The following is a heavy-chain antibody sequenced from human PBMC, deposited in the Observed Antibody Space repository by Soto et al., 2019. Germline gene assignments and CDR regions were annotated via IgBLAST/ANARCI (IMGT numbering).Heavy chain of an antibody. CDR2: ISSSSSNI. Sequence: EVQLVESGGGLVQPGGSLRLSCAASGFTFSSYSMNWVRQAPGKGLEWVSYISSSSSNIYYADSVKGRFTISRDNAKNSLYLQMNSLRAEDTAVYYCARDLGSSWYPEYFQHWGQGTLVTVSS. V-gene: IGHV3-48*01. CDR3: ARDLGSSWYPEYFQH. D-gene: IGHD6-13*01. J-gene: IGHJ1*01. CDR1: GFTFSSYS.